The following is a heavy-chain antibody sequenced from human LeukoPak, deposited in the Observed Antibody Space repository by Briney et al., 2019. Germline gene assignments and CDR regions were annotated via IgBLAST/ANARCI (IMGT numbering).Heavy chain of an antibody. CDR1: GGSIGKTSYY. CDR3: ARFKQLGRSFDS. D-gene: IGHD1-1*01. Sequence: AETLSLTCTVSGGSIGKTSYYWGWIRQPPGKGLEWIGNIYYSGTTYYNPSLKSRVTISVDTSKNQFSLTLNSVTAADTAVYFCARFKQLGRSFDSWGLGSLVTVSS. J-gene: IGHJ4*02. CDR2: IYYSGTT. V-gene: IGHV4-39*07.